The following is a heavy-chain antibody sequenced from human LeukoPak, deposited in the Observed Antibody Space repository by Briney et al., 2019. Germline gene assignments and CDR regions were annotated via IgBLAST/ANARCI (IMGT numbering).Heavy chain of an antibody. CDR3: AKKAVVGATSPYSDFQD. J-gene: IGHJ1*01. Sequence: GGSLRLSCAASGFTFSSYSMNWVRQARGKGLEWVPYMSSSSSTIYYADSVKGRFTISRDNAKNSLYLQMNSLRAEDTALYYCAKKAVVGATSPYSDFQDWGQGTLVTVSS. CDR2: MSSSSSTI. CDR1: GFTFSSYS. D-gene: IGHD1-26*01. V-gene: IGHV3-48*01.